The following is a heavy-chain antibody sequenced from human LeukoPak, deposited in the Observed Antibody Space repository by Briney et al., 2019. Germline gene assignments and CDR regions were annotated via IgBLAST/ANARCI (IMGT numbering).Heavy chain of an antibody. CDR2: IYSGGST. V-gene: IGHV3-53*01. CDR3: AKDGNWARFEN. J-gene: IGHJ4*02. CDR1: GFTVSSNY. Sequence: GGSLRLSCAAPGFTVSSNYMSWVRQAPGKGLEWVSVIYSGGSTYYADSVKGRFTISRDNSKNTLYLQMNSPRAEDTAAYYCAKDGNWARFENWGQGTLVTVSS. D-gene: IGHD7-27*01.